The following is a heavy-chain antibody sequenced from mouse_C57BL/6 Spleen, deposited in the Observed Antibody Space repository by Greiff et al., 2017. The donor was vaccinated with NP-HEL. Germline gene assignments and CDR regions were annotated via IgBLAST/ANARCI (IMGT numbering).Heavy chain of an antibody. CDR3: ARYKLTGKGYFDV. J-gene: IGHJ1*03. D-gene: IGHD4-1*01. Sequence: EVMLVESGPGLAKPSQTLSLTCSVTGYSITSDYWNWIRKFPGNKLEYMGYISYSGSTYYNPSLKSRISITRDTSKNQYYLQLNSVTTEDTATYYCARYKLTGKGYFDVWGTGTTVTVSS. CDR2: ISYSGST. V-gene: IGHV3-8*01. CDR1: GYSITSDY.